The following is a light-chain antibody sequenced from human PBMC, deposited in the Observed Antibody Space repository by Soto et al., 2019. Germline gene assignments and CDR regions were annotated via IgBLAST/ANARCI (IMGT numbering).Light chain of an antibody. V-gene: IGLV2-14*01. CDR1: SSDVGGYNY. Sequence: QSALTQPASVSGSPGQSITISCTGTSSDVGGYNYVSWYQQHPGKAPKLMIYEVSNRPSGVSNRFSGSKSGNTASLTISGLQAEDDADYSCSSYTSSSTLGVFGTGIKLTVL. CDR3: SSYTSSSTLGV. CDR2: EVS. J-gene: IGLJ1*01.